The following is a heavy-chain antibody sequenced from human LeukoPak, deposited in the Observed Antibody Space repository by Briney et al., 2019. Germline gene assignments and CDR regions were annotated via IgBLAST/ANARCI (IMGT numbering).Heavy chain of an antibody. V-gene: IGHV3-73*01. CDR1: GFTFSGSA. Sequence: GGSLRLSCAASGFTFSGSAMHWVRQASGKGLEWVGRIRSKANSYATAYAAWVKVRFTISRDDSKNTTYLQMNSLETEDTAMYFCTRPSFDPWGQGTLVTVSS. J-gene: IGHJ5*02. CDR3: TRPSFDP. CDR2: IRSKANSYAT.